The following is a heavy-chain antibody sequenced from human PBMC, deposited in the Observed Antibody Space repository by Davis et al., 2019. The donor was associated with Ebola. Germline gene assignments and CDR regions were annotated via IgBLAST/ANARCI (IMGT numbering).Heavy chain of an antibody. J-gene: IGHJ4*02. D-gene: IGHD3-10*01. CDR3: ARMVQGGIGY. Sequence: SETLSLTCAVYGGSFSGYYWSWIRQPPGKGLEWIGEINHSGSTNYNPSLKSRVTISVDTSKNQFSLKLSSVTAADTAVYYCARMVQGGIGYWGQGTLVTVSS. CDR2: INHSGST. CDR1: GGSFSGYY. V-gene: IGHV4-34*01.